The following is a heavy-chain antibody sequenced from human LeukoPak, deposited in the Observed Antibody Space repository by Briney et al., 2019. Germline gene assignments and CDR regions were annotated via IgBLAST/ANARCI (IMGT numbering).Heavy chain of an antibody. CDR1: GFTFSSYA. CDR2: ISYDGSNK. V-gene: IGHV3-30*03. D-gene: IGHD1-26*01. Sequence: GGSLRLSCAASGFTFSSYAMHWVRQAPGKGLEWVAIISYDGSNKFYADSVKGRFTISRDNAKNSLYLQMNSLRAEDTAVYYCARGGGGSYYHLLDYWGQGTLVTVSS. J-gene: IGHJ4*02. CDR3: ARGGGGSYYHLLDY.